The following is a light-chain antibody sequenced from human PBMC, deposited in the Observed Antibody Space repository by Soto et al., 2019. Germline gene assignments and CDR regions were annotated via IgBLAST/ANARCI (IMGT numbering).Light chain of an antibody. CDR3: QQSYSRPPT. CDR2: AAS. J-gene: IGKJ1*01. V-gene: IGKV1-39*01. Sequence: DIQMTQSPSSLSASVGDSVTITCLASQNIKTYLNWYQQKPGKAPNLLIYAASSLQSGVPSRFSGSRSGPDFTLTISSLQPEDFATYYCQQSYSRPPTFGQGTEVDI. CDR1: QNIKTY.